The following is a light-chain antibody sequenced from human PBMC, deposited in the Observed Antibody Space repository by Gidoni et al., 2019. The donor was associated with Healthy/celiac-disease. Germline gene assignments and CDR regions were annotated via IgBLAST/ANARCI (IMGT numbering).Light chain of an antibody. Sequence: DIQMTQSTSSLSASVGDRVTITCPASQSISTYLNWYQQKPGKAPKLLIYAASSLLSGVPSRFSGSGSGTDFTLTLSSLQPEDFATYYGQQSYSTLTWTFGQGTKVEIK. CDR1: QSISTY. V-gene: IGKV1-39*01. CDR3: QQSYSTLTWT. J-gene: IGKJ1*01. CDR2: AAS.